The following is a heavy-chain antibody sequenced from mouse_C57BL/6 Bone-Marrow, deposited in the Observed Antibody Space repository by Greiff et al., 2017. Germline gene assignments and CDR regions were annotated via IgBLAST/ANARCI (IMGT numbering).Heavy chain of an antibody. CDR2: ICPRSGNT. J-gene: IGHJ2*01. Sequence: QVQLLQSGAELVRPGASVKLSCTASGYTFTSYGISWVKQRPGQGLEWIGEICPRSGNTYYTEKFKGQATLSADKSYSTAYMELRRLTSEDSAVYCRAREIEYYYGSRGYWGQGTTLTVSS. CDR1: GYTFTSYG. D-gene: IGHD1-1*01. CDR3: AREIEYYYGSRGY. V-gene: IGHV1-81*01.